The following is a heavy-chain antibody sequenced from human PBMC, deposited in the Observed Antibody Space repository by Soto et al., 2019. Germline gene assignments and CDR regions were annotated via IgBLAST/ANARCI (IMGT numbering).Heavy chain of an antibody. Sequence: QVQLVESGGGLVKPGGSLRLSCAASGFTFNDYYMSWIRQAPGKGLEWVSYIGRSVNSVYYTDSVKGRFTISRDNTKSSLYLQMNSLRAEDTAVYYCARDKRPDYWGQGTLVTVSS. CDR3: ARDKRPDY. V-gene: IGHV3-11*01. J-gene: IGHJ4*02. CDR2: IGRSVNSV. CDR1: GFTFNDYY.